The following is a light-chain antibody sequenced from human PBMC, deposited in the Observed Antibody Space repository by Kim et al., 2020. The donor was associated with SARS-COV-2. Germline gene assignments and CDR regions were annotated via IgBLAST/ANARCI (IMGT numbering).Light chain of an antibody. CDR1: QSLSGW. CDR2: KAS. V-gene: IGKV1-5*03. CDR3: QQYNSYRT. Sequence: ASVGDRITITCRASQSLSGWLAWYQQKPGKAPKLLINKASSLESGVPSRFSGSGSGTEFTLTISSLQPDDFATYYCQQYNSYRTFGQGTKVDIK. J-gene: IGKJ1*01.